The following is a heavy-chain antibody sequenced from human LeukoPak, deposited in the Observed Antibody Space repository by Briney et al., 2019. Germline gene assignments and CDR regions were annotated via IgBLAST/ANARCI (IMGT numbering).Heavy chain of an antibody. CDR3: ARGGCSSSWCAFDI. J-gene: IGHJ3*02. Sequence: SETLSLTCTVSGGSISSYYWSWIQQPPGKGLEWIGYIYYSGSTNYNPSLKSRVTISVDTSKNQFSLKLSSVTAADTAVYYCARGGCSSSWCAFDIWGQGTMVTVSS. V-gene: IGHV4-59*01. CDR1: GGSISSYY. CDR2: IYYSGST. D-gene: IGHD6-13*01.